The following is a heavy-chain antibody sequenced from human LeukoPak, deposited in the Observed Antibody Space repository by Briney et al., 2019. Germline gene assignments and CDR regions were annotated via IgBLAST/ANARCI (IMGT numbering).Heavy chain of an antibody. CDR1: GFTFDDYA. V-gene: IGHV3-43*02. Sequence: PGGSLRLSCVASGFTFDDYAMHWVRQAPGKGLEWVSFITGNGGGTYYADSVKGRFTISRDNIKNSLSLQMNGLRNEDTALYYCAKDRDTTGYEHWGQGTLVIVSS. CDR2: ITGNGGGT. J-gene: IGHJ1*01. D-gene: IGHD1-1*01. CDR3: AKDRDTTGYEH.